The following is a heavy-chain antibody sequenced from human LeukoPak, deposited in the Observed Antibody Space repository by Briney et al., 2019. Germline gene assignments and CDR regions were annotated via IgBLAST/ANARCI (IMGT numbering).Heavy chain of an antibody. CDR1: GYTFTSYY. CDR2: INPSGGST. Sequence: GASVKVSCKASGYTFTSYYMHWVRQAPGQGLEWMGIINPSGGSTSYAQKFQGRVTMTRDMSTSTVYMELSSLRSEDTAVYYCARCGIVVVPAAILSRNYYYMDVWGKGTTVTVSS. V-gene: IGHV1-46*01. J-gene: IGHJ6*03. CDR3: ARCGIVVVPAAILSRNYYYMDV. D-gene: IGHD2-2*01.